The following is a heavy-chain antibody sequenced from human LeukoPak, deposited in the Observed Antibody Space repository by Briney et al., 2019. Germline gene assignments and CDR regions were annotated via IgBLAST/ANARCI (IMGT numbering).Heavy chain of an antibody. Sequence: GRSLRLSCAASGFTLTSCSMNWVRKAPGKGLGWVSYMSSSSSTVYYADSVKGRFSISKDYAKNSLYLQMNSLRAEDTAVYFCARDAGFGGNSDYYYMDVWGKGTTVTVSS. J-gene: IGHJ6*03. CDR2: MSSSSSTV. V-gene: IGHV3-48*01. D-gene: IGHD4-23*01. CDR3: ARDAGFGGNSDYYYMDV. CDR1: GFTLTSCS.